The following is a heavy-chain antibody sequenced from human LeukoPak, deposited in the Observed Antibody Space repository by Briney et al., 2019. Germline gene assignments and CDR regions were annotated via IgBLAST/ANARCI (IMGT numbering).Heavy chain of an antibody. D-gene: IGHD3-9*01. V-gene: IGHV3-73*01. CDR2: IRSKANSYAT. J-gene: IGHJ4*02. Sequence: PGGSLRLSCAASGFTFSGSAMHWVRQASGKGLEWVGRIRSKANSYATAYAASVKGRFTISRDDSKNTAYLQMNSLKTEDTAVYYCTRLSSFGVDWQTGGVYSNTDYWGQGTLVTVSS. CDR1: GFTFSGSA. CDR3: TRLSSFGVDWQTGGVYSNTDY.